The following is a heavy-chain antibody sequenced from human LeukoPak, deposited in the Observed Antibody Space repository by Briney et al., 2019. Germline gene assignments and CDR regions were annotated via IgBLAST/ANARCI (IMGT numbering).Heavy chain of an antibody. J-gene: IGHJ5*02. D-gene: IGHD3-10*01. CDR1: GYTFTGYY. CDR2: INPNSGGT. CDR3: AREGGLLWFGESQNWFDP. V-gene: IGHV1-2*02. Sequence: ASVKVSCKASGYTFTGYYMHWVRQAPGQGLEWMGWINPNSGGTNYAQKFQGRVTMTRDTSISTAYMELSRLRSDDTAVYYRAREGGLLWFGESQNWFDPWGQGTLVTVSS.